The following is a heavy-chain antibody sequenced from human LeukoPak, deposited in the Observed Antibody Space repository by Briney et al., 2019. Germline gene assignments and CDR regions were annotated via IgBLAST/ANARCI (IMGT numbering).Heavy chain of an antibody. CDR1: GFSLSTSRMC. CDR2: IDWDDDK. D-gene: IGHD2-15*01. CDR3: ARISGGSCDGGGVVVYYYGMDV. Sequence: SGPALVKPTQTLTLTCTFSGFSLSTSRMCVSWIRQPPGKALEWLARIDWDDDKYYSTSLKTRLTISKDTSKNQVVLTMTNMDPVETATYYCARISGGSCDGGGVVVYYYGMDVWGQGTTVTVSS. J-gene: IGHJ6*02. V-gene: IGHV2-70*11.